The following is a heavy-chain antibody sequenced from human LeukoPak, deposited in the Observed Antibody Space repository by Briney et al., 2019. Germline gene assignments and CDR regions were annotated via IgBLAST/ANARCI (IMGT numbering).Heavy chain of an antibody. V-gene: IGHV4-34*01. CDR3: ARGPATLGFDY. CDR1: GFTFSSYA. Sequence: GSLRLSCAASGFTFSSYAMSWIRQPPGKGLEWIGEINHSGSTNYNPSLKSRVTISVDTSKSQFSLKLSSVTAADTAVYYCARGPATLGFDYWGQGTLVTVSS. D-gene: IGHD3-16*01. CDR2: INHSGST. J-gene: IGHJ4*02.